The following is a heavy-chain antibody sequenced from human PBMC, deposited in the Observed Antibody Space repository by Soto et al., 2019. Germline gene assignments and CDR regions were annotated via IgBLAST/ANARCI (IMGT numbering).Heavy chain of an antibody. Sequence: ASVKVSCKASGYTFTSYGISWVRQAPGQGLEWMGWINAGNGNTKYSQKFQGRVTITRDTSASTAYMELSSLRSEDTAVYYCERTSGYYLYDNWAQGPWFTVSS. V-gene: IGHV1-3*01. D-gene: IGHD3-22*01. CDR2: INAGNGNT. J-gene: IGHJ4*02. CDR3: ERTSGYYLYDN. CDR1: GYTFTSYG.